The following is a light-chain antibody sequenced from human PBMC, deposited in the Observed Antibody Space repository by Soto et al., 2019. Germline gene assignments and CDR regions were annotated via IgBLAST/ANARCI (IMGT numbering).Light chain of an antibody. V-gene: IGKV3-11*01. Sequence: EIVLTQSPATLSLSPWERATLSCRASQSVSSYLAWYQQKPGQAPRLLIYDASNRATGIPARFSGSGSGTDFTLTISSLEPEDFAVYYCQQRSNWPRIFGQGTKLEIK. CDR2: DAS. CDR1: QSVSSY. J-gene: IGKJ2*01. CDR3: QQRSNWPRI.